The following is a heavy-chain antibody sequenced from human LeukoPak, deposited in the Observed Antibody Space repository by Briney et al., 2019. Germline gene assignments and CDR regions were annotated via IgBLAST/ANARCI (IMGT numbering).Heavy chain of an antibody. D-gene: IGHD6-13*01. J-gene: IGHJ6*03. CDR1: GFTFSSYA. CDR3: TGLKAAPGYYYYYYMDV. V-gene: IGHV3-23*01. Sequence: GGSLRLSCAASGFTFSSYAMSWVRQAPGKGLEWVSAISGSGGSTYYADSVKGRFTISRDNSKNTLYLQMNSLRAEDTAVYYCTGLKAAPGYYYYYYMDVWGKGTTVTVSS. CDR2: ISGSGGST.